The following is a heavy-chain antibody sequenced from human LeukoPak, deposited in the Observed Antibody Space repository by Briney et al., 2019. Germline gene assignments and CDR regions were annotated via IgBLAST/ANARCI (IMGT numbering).Heavy chain of an antibody. Sequence: PSETLSLTCTVSGGSVSNSDYYWGWIRQPPGKELEWIGTMYYSGTTYYNPSLRGRLTISVDTSKNQFSLKLSSVTAADTAVYYCARQPAPSRIIVPRGGFDSWGQGTLVTVSS. CDR1: GGSVSNSDYY. CDR3: ARQPAPSRIIVPRGGFDS. D-gene: IGHD2/OR15-2a*01. J-gene: IGHJ4*02. V-gene: IGHV4-39*01. CDR2: MYYSGTT.